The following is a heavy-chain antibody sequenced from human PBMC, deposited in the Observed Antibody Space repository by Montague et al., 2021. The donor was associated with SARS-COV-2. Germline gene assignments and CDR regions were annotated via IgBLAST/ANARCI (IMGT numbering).Heavy chain of an antibody. CDR1: GGSISSSSNY. Sequence: SETLSLTCSVSGGSISSSSNYWGWIRQPPGKGLEWIGNIYYSGSTYYKLSLKSRVTISVDTSKNQFSLKLSSVTAADTAVYYCARRGWFGELLWGQGTLATVSS. J-gene: IGHJ4*02. V-gene: IGHV4-39*01. D-gene: IGHD3-10*01. CDR3: ARRGWFGELL. CDR2: IYYSGST.